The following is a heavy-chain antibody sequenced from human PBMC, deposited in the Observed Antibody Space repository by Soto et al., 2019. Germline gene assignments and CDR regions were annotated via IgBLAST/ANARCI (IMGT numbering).Heavy chain of an antibody. CDR1: GLHFCYYP. J-gene: IGHJ6*02. CDR2: IRSKAYGGTT. Sequence: SCRASGLHFCYYPMILFRPAPGKGLEWAGFIRSKAYGGTTEYAASVKGRFTISRDDSKSIAYLQMNSLKTEDTAVYYCTSNTYYYDSSGRAGYYYGMDVLGHGTTVT. CDR3: TSNTYYYDSSGRAGYYYGMDV. D-gene: IGHD3-22*01. V-gene: IGHV3-49*02.